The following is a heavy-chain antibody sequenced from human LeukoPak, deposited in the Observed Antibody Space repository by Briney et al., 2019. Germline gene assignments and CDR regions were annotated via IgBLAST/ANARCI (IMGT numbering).Heavy chain of an antibody. CDR2: INHSGST. D-gene: IGHD6-6*01. V-gene: IGHV4-34*01. Sequence: PSETLSLTCAVYGGSFSGYYWSWIRQPPGKGLEWIGEINHSGSTNYNPSLKSRVTISVDTSKNQFSLKLSSVTAADTAVYYCARRSRSSSLYYYYYYMDVWGKGTTVTVSS. J-gene: IGHJ6*03. CDR3: ARRSRSSSLYYYYYYMDV. CDR1: GGSFSGYY.